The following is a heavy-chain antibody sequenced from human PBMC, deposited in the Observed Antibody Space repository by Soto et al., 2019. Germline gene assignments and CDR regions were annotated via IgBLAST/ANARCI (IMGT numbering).Heavy chain of an antibody. CDR2: FSSSGTTI. CDR1: GFTLSDSY. J-gene: IGHJ4*02. Sequence: SLRLSCPASGFTLSDSYMRWIRQAPGKGRDWVSYFSSSGTTIYYAGSLKGRFTFYRDSAKNQQHLQINILRDEDTAVFYCVRGMTGPFTLFGLLVYCGQRTLGTFTS. CDR3: VRGMTGPFTLFGLLVY. D-gene: IGHD3-10*02. V-gene: IGHV3-11*01.